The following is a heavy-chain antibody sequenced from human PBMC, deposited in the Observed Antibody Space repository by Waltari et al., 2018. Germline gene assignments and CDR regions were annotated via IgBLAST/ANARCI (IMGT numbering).Heavy chain of an antibody. CDR2: IYPYNGNT. J-gene: IGHJ4*02. V-gene: IGHV1-18*01. D-gene: IGHD6-13*01. CDR1: GYIFSKYG. Sequence: QLVQSGAEVKKPGASVKVSCKASGYIFSKYGITWVRKAPGQGLEWMGWIYPYNGNTKYEQNFQGRVTMTTDTSTTTAYMEIRSLRSDDTAIYYCARDDVDSSNFGGFWGQGTLVTVSS. CDR3: ARDDVDSSNFGGF.